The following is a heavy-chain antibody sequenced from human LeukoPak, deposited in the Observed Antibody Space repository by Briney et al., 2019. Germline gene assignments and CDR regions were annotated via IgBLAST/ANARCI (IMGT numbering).Heavy chain of an antibody. CDR3: TTDPPVGYYDSSGYYYIFDY. J-gene: IGHJ4*02. CDR1: GFTFSDYY. D-gene: IGHD3-22*01. Sequence: GGSQRLSCAASGFTFSDYYMSWIRQAPGKGLEWVSYISSSCSTIYYADSVKGRFTISRDNAKNSLYLQMNSLKTEDTAVYYCTTDPPVGYYDSSGYYYIFDYWGQGTLVTVSS. V-gene: IGHV3-11*01. CDR2: ISSSCSTI.